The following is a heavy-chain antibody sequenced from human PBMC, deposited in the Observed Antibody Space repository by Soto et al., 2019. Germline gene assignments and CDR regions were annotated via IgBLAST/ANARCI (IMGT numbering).Heavy chain of an antibody. CDR2: IYYSGST. J-gene: IGHJ4*02. CDR3: ARDSHYGDNGNY. D-gene: IGHD4-17*01. Sequence: PSETLSLTCTVSGGSISSGGYYWSWIRQHPEKGLEWIGYIYYSGSTYYNPSLKSRVTISVDTSKNQFSLKLSSVTAADTAVYYCARDSHYGDNGNYWGQGTLVTVSS. CDR1: GGSISSGGYY. V-gene: IGHV4-31*03.